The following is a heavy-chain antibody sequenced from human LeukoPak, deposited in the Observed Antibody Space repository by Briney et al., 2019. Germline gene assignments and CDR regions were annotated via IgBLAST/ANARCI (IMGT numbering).Heavy chain of an antibody. D-gene: IGHD6-19*01. V-gene: IGHV4-59*08. Sequence: SETLSLTCTVSGGSISSYYWSWIRQPPGKGLEWIGTIYNTGSTNYNQSLKSRLTISLDTSKNQFSLKLSSVTAADTAVYFCARVNSAYSSAWYHDYWGQGTLVTVS. CDR2: IYNTGST. J-gene: IGHJ4*02. CDR3: ARVNSAYSSAWYHDY. CDR1: GGSISSYY.